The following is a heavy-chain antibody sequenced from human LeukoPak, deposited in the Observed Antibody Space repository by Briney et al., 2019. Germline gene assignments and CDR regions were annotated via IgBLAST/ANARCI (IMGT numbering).Heavy chain of an antibody. CDR3: ARDSGLPDYYDSSGYSDAFDI. D-gene: IGHD3-22*01. CDR1: GGSISSSSYY. J-gene: IGHJ3*02. Sequence: SETLSLTCTVSGGSISSSSYYWGWIRQPPGKGLEWIGSIYYSGSTYYNPSLKSRVTISVDTSKNQFSLKLSSVTAADTAVYYCARDSGLPDYYDSSGYSDAFDIWGQGTMVTVSS. V-gene: IGHV4-39*07. CDR2: IYYSGST.